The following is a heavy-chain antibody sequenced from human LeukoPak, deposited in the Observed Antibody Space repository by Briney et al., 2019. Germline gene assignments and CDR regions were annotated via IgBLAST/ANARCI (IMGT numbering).Heavy chain of an antibody. J-gene: IGHJ3*02. Sequence: GGSLRLSCAASGFTFSSYAMHWVRQAPGKGLEWVAVISYGGSNKYYADSVKGRFTISRDNSKNTLYLQMNSLRAEDTAVYYCARERSDGFDIWGQGTMVTVSS. CDR3: ARERSDGFDI. CDR1: GFTFSSYA. CDR2: ISYGGSNK. V-gene: IGHV3-30*04.